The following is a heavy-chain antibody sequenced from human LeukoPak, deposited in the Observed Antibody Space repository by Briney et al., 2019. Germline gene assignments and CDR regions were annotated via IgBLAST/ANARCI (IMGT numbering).Heavy chain of an antibody. CDR3: ARELGTYYYDSSGYYAHFDY. J-gene: IGHJ4*02. CDR1: GGTFSSYA. CDR2: IIPMFGTA. D-gene: IGHD3-22*01. Sequence: GASVKVSCKASGGTFSSYAISWVRQAPGQGLEWMGRIIPMFGTANYAQKFQGRVTITTDESTSTAYMELSSLRSEDTAVYYCARELGTYYYDSSGYYAHFDYWGQGTLVTVSS. V-gene: IGHV1-69*05.